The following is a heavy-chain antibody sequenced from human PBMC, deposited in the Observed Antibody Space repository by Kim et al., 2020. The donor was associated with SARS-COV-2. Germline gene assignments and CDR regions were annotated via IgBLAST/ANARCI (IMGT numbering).Heavy chain of an antibody. CDR1: GFTFSNAW. CDR2: ILSKTDGGTT. V-gene: IGHV3-15*01. D-gene: IGHD3-16*01. Sequence: GGSLRLSCAASGFTFSNAWMSWVRQAPGKGLEWVGRILSKTDGGTTDYAAPVKGRFTISRDDSKNTLYLQMNSLKTEDTAVYYCTTRGGSDYWGQGTLVTVSS. J-gene: IGHJ4*02. CDR3: TTRGGSDY.